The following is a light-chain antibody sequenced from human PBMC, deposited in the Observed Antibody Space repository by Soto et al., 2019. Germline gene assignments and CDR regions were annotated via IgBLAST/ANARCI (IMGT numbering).Light chain of an antibody. V-gene: IGKV3-15*01. CDR2: GAS. CDR1: QTVSRH. CDR3: QQYNSYSPT. J-gene: IGKJ1*01. Sequence: EIVMTQSPGTLSVSPGERATLSCRASQTVSRHLAWYQQKPGQAPRLLIFGASTRATGIPARFSGSGSGTEFTLTISSLQPDDFATYYCQQYNSYSPTFGQGTKVDIK.